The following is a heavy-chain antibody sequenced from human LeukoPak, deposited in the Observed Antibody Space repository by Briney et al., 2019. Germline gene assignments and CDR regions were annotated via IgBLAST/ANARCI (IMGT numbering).Heavy chain of an antibody. D-gene: IGHD3-10*01. J-gene: IGHJ4*02. CDR3: AKSPGVLLWFGSFDY. CDR2: ISYDGSNK. V-gene: IGHV3-30*18. CDR1: GFTFSSYG. Sequence: PGGSLRLSCAASGFTFSSYGMHWVRQAPGKGLEWVAIISYDGSNKFYTDSVKGRFTISRDNSKNTLNLQMNSLRAEDTAVYYCAKSPGVLLWFGSFDYWGLGTLVTVSS.